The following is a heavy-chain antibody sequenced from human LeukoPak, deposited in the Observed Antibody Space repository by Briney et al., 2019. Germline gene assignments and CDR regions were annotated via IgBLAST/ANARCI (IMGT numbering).Heavy chain of an antibody. D-gene: IGHD2-21*01. CDR2: VSPGGYT. CDR1: GVSVSDYY. J-gene: IGHJ5*02. CDR3: SRIRCGRGQARCYNH. Sequence: SETLSLTCAVSGVSVSDYYWSWIRQSPEKGLEWIGEVSPGGYTTYNPSLRSRVIISEDTSENQLSLNVTSVTAADTALYYCSRIRCGRGQARCYNHWAQGSLVTGSS. V-gene: IGHV4-34*01.